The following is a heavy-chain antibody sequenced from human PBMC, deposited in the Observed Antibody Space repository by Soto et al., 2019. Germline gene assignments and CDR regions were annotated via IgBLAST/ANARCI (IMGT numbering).Heavy chain of an antibody. V-gene: IGHV4-4*02. D-gene: IGHD3-22*01. CDR1: GNSISTTNW. J-gene: IGHJ4*02. Sequence: QVELQESGPGLVKPSGTLSLTCVVSGNSISTTNWWSWVRQSPGKGLEWIGEIYHSGSTNYNPSLKSRVTISVDKSKNQFSLKLSSVTAADTAVYYCARDVGYHYDGSPSGQFDFWGQGTLVTVSP. CDR2: IYHSGST. CDR3: ARDVGYHYDGSPSGQFDF.